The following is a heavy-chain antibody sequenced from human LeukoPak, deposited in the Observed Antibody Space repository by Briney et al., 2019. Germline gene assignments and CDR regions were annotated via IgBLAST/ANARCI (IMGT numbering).Heavy chain of an antibody. D-gene: IGHD3-22*01. CDR2: IYYTGST. J-gene: IGHJ4*02. V-gene: IGHV4-59*01. Sequence: SETLSLTCTVSGGSISTYYWSWIRQLPGKGLEWIGYIYYTGSTNYNPSLKSRVTISVDTSKNQFSLKLSSVTAADTAMYYCARVNYDSSGYNFDYWGQGTLVTVSS. CDR1: GGSISTYY. CDR3: ARVNYDSSGYNFDY.